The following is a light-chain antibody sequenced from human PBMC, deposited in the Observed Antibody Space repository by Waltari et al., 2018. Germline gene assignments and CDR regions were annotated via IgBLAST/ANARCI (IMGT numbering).Light chain of an antibody. V-gene: IGLV2-11*01. CDR2: DVS. CDR1: SSDVGGYNY. J-gene: IGLJ1*01. CDR3: CSYAGSYTGV. Sequence: QSALTQPRSVSGSPGQSVTISCTGTSSDVGGYNYVSWYQQHPGKAPKLMIYDVSKRPSGVPDRFSGSKPGNTASLTISGLQADDEADYYCCSYAGSYTGVFGTGSKVTVL.